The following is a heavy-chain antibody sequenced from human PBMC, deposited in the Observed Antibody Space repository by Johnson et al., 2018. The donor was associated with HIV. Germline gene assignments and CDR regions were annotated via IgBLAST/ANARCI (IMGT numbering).Heavy chain of an antibody. D-gene: IGHD3-22*01. CDR3: AKDPSPWLLGNDAFDI. CDR1: GFTFRSYA. J-gene: IGHJ3*02. V-gene: IGHV3-30*18. CDR2: ISYDGSKK. Sequence: QVQLVESGGGVVQPGRSLRLSCTASGFTFRSYAMHWVRQAPGKGLEWVALISYDGSKKDYADSVKGRFTISRDNSKNTLYLQMNSPRAEDTAVYYWAKDPSPWLLGNDAFDIWGQGTMVTVSS.